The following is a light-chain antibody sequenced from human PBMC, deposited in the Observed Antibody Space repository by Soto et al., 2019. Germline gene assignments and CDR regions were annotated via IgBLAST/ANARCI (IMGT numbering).Light chain of an antibody. CDR3: QQYGSSSWT. J-gene: IGKJ1*01. CDR1: QSFSSSY. Sequence: EVVLTQSPGTLSLSPGERVTLSCRASQSFSSSYLAWYQQKPGQAPRLLIYGASNRATGIPDRFSGSGSGTDFTLTISRLEPEDFAVYYCQQYGSSSWTFGQGTKVEIK. CDR2: GAS. V-gene: IGKV3-20*01.